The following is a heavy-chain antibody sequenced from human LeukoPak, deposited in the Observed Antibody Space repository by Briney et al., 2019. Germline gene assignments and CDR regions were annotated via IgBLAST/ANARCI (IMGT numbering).Heavy chain of an antibody. V-gene: IGHV3-21*01. CDR1: GFTFSIYA. CDR3: ARDPYSGSYGNDYYYYMDV. CDR2: ITSSSTYI. D-gene: IGHD1-26*01. J-gene: IGHJ6*03. Sequence: GGSLRLSCAASGFTFSIYAMSWVRQAPGKGLEWVSSITSSSTYIYYADSVKGRSTISRDNARNSLYLQMNSLRAEDTAVYYCARDPYSGSYGNDYYYYMDVWGKGTTVTISS.